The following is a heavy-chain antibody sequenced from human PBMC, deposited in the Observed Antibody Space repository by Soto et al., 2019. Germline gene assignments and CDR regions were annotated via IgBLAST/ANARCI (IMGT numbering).Heavy chain of an antibody. V-gene: IGHV3-30-3*01. CDR2: ISYDGSNK. CDR3: ARDVLPGAFDI. Sequence: PGGSLRLSCAASGFTFSSYAMHWVRQAPGKGLEWVAVISYDGSNKYYADSVKGRFTISRDNSKNTLYLQMNSLRAEDTAVYYCARDVLPGAFDIWGQGTMVTVSS. J-gene: IGHJ3*02. D-gene: IGHD2-15*01. CDR1: GFTFSSYA.